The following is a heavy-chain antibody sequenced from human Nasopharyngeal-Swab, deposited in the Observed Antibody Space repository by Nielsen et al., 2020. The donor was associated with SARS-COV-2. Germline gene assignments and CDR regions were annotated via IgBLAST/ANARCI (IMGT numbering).Heavy chain of an antibody. CDR2: INSDGSST. J-gene: IGHJ4*02. Sequence: WIRQPPGKGLVRVSRINSDGSSTSYADSVRGRFTISRDNAKSTLYLQVDSLRVEDTAFYYCARDPPLEDSSAYSSYYFDHWGQGTLVTVSS. CDR3: ARDPPLEDSSAYSSYYFDH. V-gene: IGHV3-74*01. D-gene: IGHD3-22*01.